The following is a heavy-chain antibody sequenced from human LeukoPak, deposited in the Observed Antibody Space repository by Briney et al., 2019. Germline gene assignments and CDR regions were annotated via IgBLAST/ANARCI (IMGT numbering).Heavy chain of an antibody. CDR1: GGSISSGDYY. D-gene: IGHD1-26*01. CDR2: IYYSGST. Sequence: PSQTLSLTCTVSGGSISSGDYYWSWIRQPPGKGLEWIGYIYYSGSTYYNPSLKSRVTISVDTSKNQFSLKLSSVTAADTAVYYCATTTLPYYYYGMDVWGQGTMVTVSS. V-gene: IGHV4-30-4*01. CDR3: ATTTLPYYYYGMDV. J-gene: IGHJ6*02.